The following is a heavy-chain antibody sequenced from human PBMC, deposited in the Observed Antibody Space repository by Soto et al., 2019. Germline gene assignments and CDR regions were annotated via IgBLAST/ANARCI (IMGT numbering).Heavy chain of an antibody. CDR3: ARGPFGYYYYYGMDV. Sequence: PSETLSLTCAVYGGSFSGYYWSWIRQPPGKGLEWIGEINHSGSANYNPSLKSRVTISVDTSKNQFSLKLSSVTAADTAVYYCARGPFGYYYYYGMDVWGQGTTVTVSS. D-gene: IGHD3-3*01. CDR1: GGSFSGYY. CDR2: INHSGSA. J-gene: IGHJ6*02. V-gene: IGHV4-34*01.